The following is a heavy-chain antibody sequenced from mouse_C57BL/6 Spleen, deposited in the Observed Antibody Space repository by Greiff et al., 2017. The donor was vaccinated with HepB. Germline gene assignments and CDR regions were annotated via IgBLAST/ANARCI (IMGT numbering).Heavy chain of an antibody. D-gene: IGHD2-2*01. V-gene: IGHV1-72*01. CDR2: IYPNSGGT. CDR3: ARASLYGNDGGDDDG. Sequence: QVQLQQPGAELVKPGASVKMSCKASGYTFTSYWMPWVKQRPGRGLEWIGSIYPNSGGTNYNEKFKSKATLTVDKASSTAYMQLSSLTSEDSAGYDCARASLYGNDGGDDDGWGTGTTVTVAS. CDR1: GYTFTSYW. J-gene: IGHJ1*03.